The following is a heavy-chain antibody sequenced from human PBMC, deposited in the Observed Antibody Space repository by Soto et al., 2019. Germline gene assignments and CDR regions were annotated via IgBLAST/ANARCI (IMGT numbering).Heavy chain of an antibody. J-gene: IGHJ4*02. D-gene: IGHD6-19*01. Sequence: KPSETLSLTCTVSGGSVSSGGYYWSWIRQPPGKGLEWIGYIYYSGSTNYNPSLKSRVTISVDTSKNQFSLKLSSVTAADTAVYYCARWVSSGWQYYFDYWGQGTLVTVSS. CDR3: ARWVSSGWQYYFDY. V-gene: IGHV4-61*08. CDR2: IYYSGST. CDR1: GGSVSSGGYY.